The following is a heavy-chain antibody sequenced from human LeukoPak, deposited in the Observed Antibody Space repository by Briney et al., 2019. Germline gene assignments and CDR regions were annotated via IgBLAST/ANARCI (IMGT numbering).Heavy chain of an antibody. J-gene: IGHJ4*02. D-gene: IGHD3-22*01. CDR3: AKDGFGGNYDRTYFPGQGYYFDY. Sequence: GGSLRLSGAASGFTFNRYWMSWVRQAPGKELQWVANIKQDGSAKYYVDSVKGRFTISRDNAKNSLYLQMNSLRAEDTALYYCAKDGFGGNYDRTYFPGQGYYFDYWGQGTLVTVSS. CDR1: GFTFNRYW. V-gene: IGHV3-7*03. CDR2: IKQDGSAK.